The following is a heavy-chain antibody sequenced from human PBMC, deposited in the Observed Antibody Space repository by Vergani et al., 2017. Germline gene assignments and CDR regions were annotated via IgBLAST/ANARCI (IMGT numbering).Heavy chain of an antibody. CDR1: GFTFSSYA. CDR2: ISGSGGST. CDR3: AKDSTGLGDILTGPFDD. J-gene: IGHJ4*02. Sequence: EVQLLESGGGLVQPGGSLRLSCAASGFTFSSYAMSWVRQAPGKGLEWVSAISGSGGSTYYADSVKGRFTISRDNSKNTLYLQMNSLRAEDTAVYYCAKDSTGLGDILTGPFDDWGQGTLVTVSS. D-gene: IGHD3-9*01. V-gene: IGHV3-23*01.